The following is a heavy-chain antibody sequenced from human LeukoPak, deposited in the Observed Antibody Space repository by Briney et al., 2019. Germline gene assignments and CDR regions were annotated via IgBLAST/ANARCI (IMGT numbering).Heavy chain of an antibody. J-gene: IGHJ4*02. Sequence: GGSLRLSCAASGFTFSSYWMNWVRQAPGKGLEWVANIKQDGSEKYYVDSVKGRFTISRDNAKNSLYLQMNSLRAEDTAVYYCARDQEDIVATIDYWGQGTLVTVSS. V-gene: IGHV3-7*03. CDR2: IKQDGSEK. D-gene: IGHD5-12*01. CDR3: ARDQEDIVATIDY. CDR1: GFTFSSYW.